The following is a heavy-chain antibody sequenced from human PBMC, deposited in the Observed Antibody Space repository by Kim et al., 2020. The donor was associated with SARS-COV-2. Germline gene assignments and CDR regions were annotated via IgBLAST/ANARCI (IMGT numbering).Heavy chain of an antibody. CDR3: ARDARGRPFYSGPIPEGAFDI. V-gene: IGHV4-31*03. CDR1: GGSISSGGYY. D-gene: IGHD2-21*01. Sequence: SETLSLTCTVSGGSISSGGYYWSWIRQHPGKGLEWIGYIYYSGSTYYNPSLKSRVTISVDTSKNQFSLKLSSVTAADTAVYYCARDARGRPFYSGPIPEGAFDIWGQGTMVTVSS. CDR2: IYYSGST. J-gene: IGHJ3*02.